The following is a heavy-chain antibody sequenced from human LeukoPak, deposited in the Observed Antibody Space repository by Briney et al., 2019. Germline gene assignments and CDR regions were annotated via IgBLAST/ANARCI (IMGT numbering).Heavy chain of an antibody. V-gene: IGHV3-23*01. D-gene: IGHD3-22*01. CDR3: AKGHYYDSSGYYYPDYFDY. CDR1: GFTFSSYG. J-gene: IGHJ4*02. Sequence: GGSLRLSCAASGFTFSSYGMSWVRQAPGKGLEWVSAISGSGGSTYYADSVKGRFTISRDNSKNTLYLQMNSLRAEDTAVYYCAKGHYYDSSGYYYPDYFDYWGQGTLVTVSS. CDR2: ISGSGGST.